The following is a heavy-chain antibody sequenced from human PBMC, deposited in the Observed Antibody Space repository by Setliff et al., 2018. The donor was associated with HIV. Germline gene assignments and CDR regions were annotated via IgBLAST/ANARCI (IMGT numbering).Heavy chain of an antibody. CDR3: AKENGGYSSSSNFDS. V-gene: IGHV3-23*01. J-gene: IGHJ4*02. CDR2: ISGSGGST. CDR1: GFTFSTYA. D-gene: IGHD6-6*01. Sequence: PGGSLRLSCAASGFTFSTYAMSWVRQAPGKGLEWVSAISGSGGSTYYADSVKGRFSISRDNSKNTLYLQMNNLRAEDTAVYYCAKENGGYSSSSNFDSWGQGTLVTVSS.